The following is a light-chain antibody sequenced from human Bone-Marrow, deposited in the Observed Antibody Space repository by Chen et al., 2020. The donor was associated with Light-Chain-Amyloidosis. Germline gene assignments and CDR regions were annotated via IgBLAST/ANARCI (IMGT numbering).Light chain of an antibody. V-gene: IGLV2-14*01. CDR1: SSDIGAYND. Sequence: QSALTQPASVSGSPGQSITISCTGTSSDIGAYNDVSWYQQYPGKAPKLIISDVSNRPLGVSNRFSGSKSGDTASLTISGLQAEDAAEYYCSSHSSSSAPVIFGGGTKLTVL. CDR2: DVS. J-gene: IGLJ2*01. CDR3: SSHSSSSAPVI.